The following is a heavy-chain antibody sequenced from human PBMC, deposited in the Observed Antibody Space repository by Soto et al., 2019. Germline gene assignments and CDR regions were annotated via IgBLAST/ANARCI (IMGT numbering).Heavy chain of an antibody. D-gene: IGHD3-9*01. CDR2: IIPIFGTA. CDR3: ARGRFYDILTGYYTQTYYYYGMDV. J-gene: IGHJ6*02. CDR1: GYTFATYA. Sequence: SVKVSCKASGYTFATYAMHWVRQAPGHRLEWMGGIIPIFGTANYAQKFQGRVTITADESTSTAYMELSSLRSEDTAVYYCARGRFYDILTGYYTQTYYYYGMDVWGQGTTVTVS. V-gene: IGHV1-69*13.